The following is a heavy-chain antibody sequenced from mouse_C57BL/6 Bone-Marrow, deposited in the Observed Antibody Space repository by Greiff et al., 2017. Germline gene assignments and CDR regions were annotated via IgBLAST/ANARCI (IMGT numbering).Heavy chain of an antibody. D-gene: IGHD2-5*01. CDR2: IDPENGDT. CDR3: TTYYYSNYVGY. V-gene: IGHV14-4*01. Sequence: VQLQQSGAELVRPGASVKLSCTASGFNIKDDYMPWVKQRPEQGLAWIGWIDPENGDTEYASKFQGKATITEDTSSNTASLQLSSLTSEDTAVYYCTTYYYSNYVGYWVQGTTRTVSS. J-gene: IGHJ2*01. CDR1: GFNIKDDY.